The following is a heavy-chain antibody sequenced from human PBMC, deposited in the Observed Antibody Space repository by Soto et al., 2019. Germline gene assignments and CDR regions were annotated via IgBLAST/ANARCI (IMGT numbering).Heavy chain of an antibody. J-gene: IGHJ6*02. CDR3: ARDGDFGVVIYYYYYGMDV. V-gene: IGHV1-2*04. CDR2: INPKSGGT. D-gene: IGHD3-3*01. CDR1: GYSFTDYH. Sequence: GASVKVSCKASGYSFTDYHIHWVRQAPGQGLEWLGRINPKSGGTSTAQKFQGWVTMTRDRSISTVYMELTRLRSDDTAVYYCARDGDFGVVIYYYYYGMDVWGQGTTVTVSS.